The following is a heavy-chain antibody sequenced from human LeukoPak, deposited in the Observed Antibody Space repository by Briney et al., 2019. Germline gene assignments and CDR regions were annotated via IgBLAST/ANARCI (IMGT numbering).Heavy chain of an antibody. Sequence: DPGGSLRLSCAASGFTFSNYGMHWVRQAPGKGLEWVAFIRYDGSNEYYADSVKGRFTISRDNSKNTLYLQMNSLRTEDTAVYYCARGLYYYDSSGYPDWGQGTLVTVSS. D-gene: IGHD3-22*01. J-gene: IGHJ4*02. CDR3: ARGLYYYDSSGYPD. CDR2: IRYDGSNE. V-gene: IGHV3-30*02. CDR1: GFTFSNYG.